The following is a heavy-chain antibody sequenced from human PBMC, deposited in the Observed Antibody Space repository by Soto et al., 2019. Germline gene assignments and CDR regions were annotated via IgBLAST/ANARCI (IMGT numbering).Heavy chain of an antibody. Sequence: GESLKISCKGSGYSFTSYWIGWVRQMPGKGLEWMGIIYPGDSDTRYSPSFQGQVTISADKSISTAYLQWSSLKASDTAMYYCARHYCSSTSCYPVYYYYYGMDVWGQGTTVTVSS. CDR3: ARHYCSSTSCYPVYYYYYGMDV. CDR1: GYSFTSYW. V-gene: IGHV5-51*01. J-gene: IGHJ6*02. CDR2: IYPGDSDT. D-gene: IGHD2-2*01.